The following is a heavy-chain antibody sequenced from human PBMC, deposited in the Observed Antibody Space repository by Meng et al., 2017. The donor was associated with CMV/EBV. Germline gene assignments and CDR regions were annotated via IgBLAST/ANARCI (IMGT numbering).Heavy chain of an antibody. V-gene: IGHV3-21*01. D-gene: IGHD2-2*02. Sequence: LSLTCAASGFTFSSYSMNWVRQAPGKGLEWVSSISSSSSYIYYADSVKGRFTISRDNAKNSLYLQMNSLRAEDTAVYYCARDYCSSTSCYTRRVYYGMDVWGQGTTVTVSS. CDR1: GFTFSSYS. CDR3: ARDYCSSTSCYTRRVYYGMDV. CDR2: ISSSSSYI. J-gene: IGHJ6*02.